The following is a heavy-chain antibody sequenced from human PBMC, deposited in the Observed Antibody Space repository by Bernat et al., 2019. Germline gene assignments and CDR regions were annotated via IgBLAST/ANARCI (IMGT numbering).Heavy chain of an antibody. CDR3: ARPISSSSWSIDY. CDR1: GFTFSSYS. Sequence: VQLVESGGGVVQPGRSRRLSCAASGFTFSSYSMNWVRQAPGKGLEWVSYISSGSSAIYYADSVKGRFTISRDNAKNSLYLQMNSLRDEDTAVYYCARPISSSSWSIDYWGQGTLVTVSS. V-gene: IGHV3-48*02. CDR2: ISSGSSAI. J-gene: IGHJ4*02. D-gene: IGHD6-6*01.